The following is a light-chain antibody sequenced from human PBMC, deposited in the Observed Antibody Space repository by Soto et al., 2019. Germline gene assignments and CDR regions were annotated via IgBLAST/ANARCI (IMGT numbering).Light chain of an antibody. V-gene: IGKV3-15*01. CDR1: QSVSSN. CDR2: GAS. CDR3: QQYNNWPYT. J-gene: IGKJ2*01. Sequence: EIVMTQSPATRSVSPGERATLSGRVSQSVSSNFAWYQQKPGQAPRLLIYGASTRATGIPARFSGSGSGTEFTLTISSLQSEDFAVYYCQQYNNWPYTFGQGTKLEIK.